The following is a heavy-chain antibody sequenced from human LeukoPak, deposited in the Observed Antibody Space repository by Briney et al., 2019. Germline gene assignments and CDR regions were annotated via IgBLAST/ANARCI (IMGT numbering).Heavy chain of an antibody. CDR2: ISAGGDTT. J-gene: IGHJ5*02. Sequence: GGSLRLSCAASRFTFSSYAMSWFRQAPGKGLEWVSTISAGGDTTYYADSVKGRFTISRDNSKNTHYLQMTSLRAEDTAVYYCAPGTVRGWFDPWGQGTLVTVSS. V-gene: IGHV3-23*01. CDR3: APGTVRGWFDP. CDR1: RFTFSSYA. D-gene: IGHD4-17*01.